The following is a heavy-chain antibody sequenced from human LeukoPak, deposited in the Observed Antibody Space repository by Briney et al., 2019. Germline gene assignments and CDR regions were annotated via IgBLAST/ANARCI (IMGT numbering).Heavy chain of an antibody. CDR2: IIPILGIA. D-gene: IGHD3-3*01. V-gene: IGHV1-69*04. J-gene: IGHJ6*02. CDR1: GGTFSSYA. CDR3: ARVPFLEWLLRGLDYYYGMDV. Sequence: GASVKVSCKASGGTFSSYAISWVRQAPGQGLERMGRIIPILGIANYAQKFQGRVTITADKSTSTAYMELSSLRSEDTAVYYCARVPFLEWLLRGLDYYYGMDVWGQGTTVTVSS.